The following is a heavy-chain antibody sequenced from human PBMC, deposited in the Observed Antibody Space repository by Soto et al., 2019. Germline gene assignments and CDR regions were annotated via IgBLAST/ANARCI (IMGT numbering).Heavy chain of an antibody. CDR3: ARQGGYCTNGVCSPLHFWFDP. J-gene: IGHJ5*02. V-gene: IGHV4-39*01. CDR2: IYYSGST. Sequence: SETLSLTCTVSGGSISSSSYYWGWIRQPPGKGLEWIGSIYYSGSTYYNPSLKSRVTISVDTSKNQFSLKLSSVTAADTAVYYCARQGGYCTNGVCSPLHFWFDPWGQGTLVTVSS. D-gene: IGHD2-8*01. CDR1: GGSISSSSYY.